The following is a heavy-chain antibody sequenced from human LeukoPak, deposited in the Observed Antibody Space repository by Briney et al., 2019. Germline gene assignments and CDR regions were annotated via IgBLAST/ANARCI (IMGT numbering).Heavy chain of an antibody. CDR3: AREHQLAPKTTKFDY. CDR2: IIPIFGTA. Sequence: ASVTVSCKASGGTFSSYAISWVRQAPGQGLEWMGRIIPIFGTANYAQKFQGRVTITTDESTSTAYMELSSLRSEDTAVYYCAREHQLAPKTTKFDYWGQGTLVTVSS. J-gene: IGHJ4*02. V-gene: IGHV1-69*05. D-gene: IGHD6-6*01. CDR1: GGTFSSYA.